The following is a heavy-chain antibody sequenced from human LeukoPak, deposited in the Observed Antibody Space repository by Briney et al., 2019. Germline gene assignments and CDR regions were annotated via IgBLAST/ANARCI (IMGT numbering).Heavy chain of an antibody. Sequence: GESLKVSCKGSGYSFTSYWIGWVRQMPGKGLEWMGIIYPGDSDTRYSPSFQGQVTISADKSISTAYLQWSSLKASDTAMYYCARRVSELGIWFDPWGQGTLVTVSS. CDR2: IYPGDSDT. D-gene: IGHD7-27*01. V-gene: IGHV5-51*01. CDR3: ARRVSELGIWFDP. CDR1: GYSFTSYW. J-gene: IGHJ5*02.